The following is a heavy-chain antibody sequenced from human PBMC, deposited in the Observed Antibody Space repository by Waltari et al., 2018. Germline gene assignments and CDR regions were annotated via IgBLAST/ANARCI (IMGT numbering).Heavy chain of an antibody. V-gene: IGHV3-7*01. Sequence: EVQMVESGGGLVQPGGSLRLSCVGSGFSLSDYWMSWVRQAPGGGLGGLGNIKGDGTETSYVDSVKGRFIIARDNARNTLFLQMNNLGAGDTAVFYCARQGGWTFDIWGQGTVVTVSS. CDR3: ARQGGWTFDI. J-gene: IGHJ3*02. CDR2: IKGDGTET. CDR1: GFSLSDYW. D-gene: IGHD2-15*01.